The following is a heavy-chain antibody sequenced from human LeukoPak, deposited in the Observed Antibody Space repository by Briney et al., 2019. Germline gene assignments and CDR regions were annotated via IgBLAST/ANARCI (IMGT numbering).Heavy chain of an antibody. V-gene: IGHV3-7*01. J-gene: IGHJ5*02. Sequence: GGSLRLSCAASGFTFSSYWMSWVRQAPGKGLEWVANIKQDGSEKYYVDSVKGRFTISRDNAKISLYLQMNSLRAEDTAVYYCARERYSGSYAWFDPWGQGTLVTVSS. CDR3: ARERYSGSYAWFDP. CDR2: IKQDGSEK. CDR1: GFTFSSYW. D-gene: IGHD1-26*01.